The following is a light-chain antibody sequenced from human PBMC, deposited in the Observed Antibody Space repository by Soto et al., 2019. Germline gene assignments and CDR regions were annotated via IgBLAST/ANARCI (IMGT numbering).Light chain of an antibody. V-gene: IGKV1-39*01. CDR2: AAS. CDR3: QQSYSTPWA. CDR1: QSITNY. J-gene: IGKJ1*01. Sequence: DIQMTQSPSSLSASVGDRVTITCRASQSITNYLNWYQRKPGKAPKLLIYAASSLQSGVPSRFSGSGSRTAFILTISSLQPEDFATYYCQQSYSTPWAFGQGTKVEIK.